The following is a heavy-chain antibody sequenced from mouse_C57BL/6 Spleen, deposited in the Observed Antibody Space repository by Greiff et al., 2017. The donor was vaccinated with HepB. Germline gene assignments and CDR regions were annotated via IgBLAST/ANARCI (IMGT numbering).Heavy chain of an antibody. CDR3: ARSGYYTDFDV. CDR2: INPSSGYT. Sequence: QVQLKQSGAELVKPGASVKMSCKASGYTFTSYTMHWVKQRPGHGLEWIGYINPSSGYTKYNKKFKDKATLTADKSSSTAYMQLSSLTSEDSAVYYGARSGYYTDFDVWGTGTTVTVSS. CDR1: GYTFTSYT. D-gene: IGHD3-1*01. J-gene: IGHJ1*03. V-gene: IGHV1-4*01.